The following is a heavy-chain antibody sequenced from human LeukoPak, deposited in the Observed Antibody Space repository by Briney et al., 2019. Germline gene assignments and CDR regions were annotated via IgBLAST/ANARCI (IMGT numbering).Heavy chain of an antibody. D-gene: IGHD3-16*01. Sequence: PGGSLRLSCAASGFTVSSNYMSWVRQAPGKGLEWVSAIRGSGGTTFYADSVKGRFTISRDNSKNTLYLQMNSLRAEDTAVYYCAKDLAVGGNWGQGALVTVSS. CDR3: AKDLAVGGN. CDR2: IRGSGGTT. J-gene: IGHJ4*02. CDR1: GFTVSSNY. V-gene: IGHV3-23*01.